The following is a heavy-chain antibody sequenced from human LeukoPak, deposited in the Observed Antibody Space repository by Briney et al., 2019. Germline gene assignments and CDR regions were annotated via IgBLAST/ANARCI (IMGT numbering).Heavy chain of an antibody. V-gene: IGHV4-30-4*07. Sequence: PSETLSLTCVVSGDSISSGGYSWNWIRQPPGKGLEWIGYIYNSGTTSYNPSLKSRVTVSVDTSKNQFSLKLSSVTAADTAVYYCRARYYYANWFDPWGQGTLVTVSS. CDR1: GDSISSGGYS. CDR3: RARYYYANWFDP. CDR2: IYNSGTT. J-gene: IGHJ5*02. D-gene: IGHD3-10*01.